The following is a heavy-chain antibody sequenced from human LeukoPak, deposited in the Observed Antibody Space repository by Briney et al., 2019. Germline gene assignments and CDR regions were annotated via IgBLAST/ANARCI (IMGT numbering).Heavy chain of an antibody. CDR3: TRGSIAYYYMDV. CDR1: GGSISSYY. D-gene: IGHD3-22*01. J-gene: IGHJ6*03. Sequence: SETLSLTWTVSGGSISSYYWSWIRQPPGKGLEWIGNIYYSGSTNYNPSLKSRVTISVDTSKNQFSLKRSPVTAADTAVYYCTRGSIAYYYMDVWGKGTTVTISS. V-gene: IGHV4-59*01. CDR2: IYYSGST.